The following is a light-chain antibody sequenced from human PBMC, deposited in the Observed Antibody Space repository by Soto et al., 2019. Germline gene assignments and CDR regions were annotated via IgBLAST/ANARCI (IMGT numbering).Light chain of an antibody. J-gene: IGKJ2*01. CDR3: QLYYAPPPFT. CDR1: RSVLDSSNNKNY. V-gene: IGKV4-1*01. Sequence: DIVMTQSPDSLAVSLGERATINCKSSRSVLDSSNNKNYLAWYQQKPGQPPNLLIYWASTRESGVPDRLSGIVSVTDFTPTVRGLQAEDVAVYYCQLYYAPPPFTFGQGTKLYIK. CDR2: WAS.